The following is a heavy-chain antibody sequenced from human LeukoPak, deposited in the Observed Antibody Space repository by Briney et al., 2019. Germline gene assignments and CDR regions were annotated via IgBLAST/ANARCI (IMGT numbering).Heavy chain of an antibody. CDR3: ARDTRVYDTSGYYYFDY. J-gene: IGHJ4*02. V-gene: IGHV4-59*13. D-gene: IGHD3-22*01. CDR1: GASIRTYY. CDR2: IHSSGST. Sequence: SETLSLTCTVSGASIRTYYWNWIRQPPGGGLEWIGYIHSSGSTNNNPSLKSRVTISRETSKNQFSLKLSSVPAADTAIYYCARDTRVYDTSGYYYFDYWGQGTLVTVSS.